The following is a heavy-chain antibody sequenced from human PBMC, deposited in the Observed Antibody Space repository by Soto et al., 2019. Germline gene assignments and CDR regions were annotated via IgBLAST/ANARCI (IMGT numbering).Heavy chain of an antibody. Sequence: SETLSLTCAVYGGSFSGYYWSWIRQPPGKGLEWIGEINHSGSTNCNPSLKSRVTISVDTSKNQFSLKLSSVTAADTAVYYCARVRYYLTMTIDYWGQGTLVTVSS. J-gene: IGHJ4*02. V-gene: IGHV4-34*01. CDR1: GGSFSGYY. CDR2: INHSGST. D-gene: IGHD3-22*01. CDR3: ARVRYYLTMTIDY.